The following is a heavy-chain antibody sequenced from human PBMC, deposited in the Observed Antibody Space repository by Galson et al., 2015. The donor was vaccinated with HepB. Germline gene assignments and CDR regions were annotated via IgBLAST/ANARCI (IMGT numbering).Heavy chain of an antibody. CDR1: GFIFSTYD. V-gene: IGHV3-23*01. CDR2: ISGDGKDV. D-gene: IGHD3-16*01. Sequence: SLRLSCAVTGFIFSTYDMSWVRQAPGQGLEWISAISGDGKDVFYSDSVKGRFTVTRDNSKDTLYLEMGSLRVEDTAIYYCAKYEHDYWGQGTLVIVSS. J-gene: IGHJ4*02. CDR3: AKYEHDY.